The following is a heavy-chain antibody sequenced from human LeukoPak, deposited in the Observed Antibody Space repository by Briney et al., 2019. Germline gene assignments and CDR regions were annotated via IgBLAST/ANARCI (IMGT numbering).Heavy chain of an antibody. V-gene: IGHV4-34*01. D-gene: IGHD3-10*01. Sequence: SETLSLTCAVYGGSFSGYYWSWIRQPPGKGLEWIGEINHSGSTNYNPSLKSRVTISVDTSKNQFSLKLSSVTAADTAVYYCASWGRYYGSTDAFDIWGQGTMVTVSS. CDR2: INHSGST. CDR1: GGSFSGYY. J-gene: IGHJ3*02. CDR3: ASWGRYYGSTDAFDI.